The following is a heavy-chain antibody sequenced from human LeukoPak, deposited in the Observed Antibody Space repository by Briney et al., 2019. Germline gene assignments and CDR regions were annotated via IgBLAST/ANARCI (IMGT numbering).Heavy chain of an antibody. Sequence: SETLSLTCTVSGGSISSSSYYWGWIRQPPGKGLEWIGSIYYSGSTYYNPSLKSRVTISVDTSKTQFSLKLSSVTAADTAVYYCARCYPPYRSWYHKGAFDIWGQGTMVTVSS. J-gene: IGHJ3*02. CDR1: GGSISSSSYY. CDR2: IYYSGST. D-gene: IGHD6-13*01. CDR3: ARCYPPYRSWYHKGAFDI. V-gene: IGHV4-39*07.